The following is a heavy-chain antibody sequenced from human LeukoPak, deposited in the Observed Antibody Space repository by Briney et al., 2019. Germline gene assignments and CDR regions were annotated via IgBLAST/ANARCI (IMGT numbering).Heavy chain of an antibody. CDR3: ARAMYSSSWYYDY. CDR2: ISGSGGST. V-gene: IGHV3-23*01. CDR1: GFTFSSYG. Sequence: GGSLRPSCAASGFTFSSYGMSWVRQAPGKGLEWVSAISGSGGSTYYADSVKGRFTISRDNSKNTLYLQMNSLRAEDTAVYYCARAMYSSSWYYDYWGQGTLVTVSS. J-gene: IGHJ4*02. D-gene: IGHD6-13*01.